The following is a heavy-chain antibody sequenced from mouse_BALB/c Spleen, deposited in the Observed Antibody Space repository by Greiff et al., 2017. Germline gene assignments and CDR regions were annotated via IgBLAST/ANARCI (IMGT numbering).Heavy chain of an antibody. Sequence: QVQLQQSGAELMKPGASVKISCKATGYTFSSYWIEWVKQRPGHGLEWIGEILPGSGSTNYNEKFKGKATFTADTSSNTAYMQLSSLTSEDSAVYYCARSDYDDDVYYFDYWGQGTTLTVSS. CDR2: ILPGSGST. D-gene: IGHD2-4*01. J-gene: IGHJ2*01. V-gene: IGHV1-9*01. CDR1: GYTFSSYW. CDR3: ARSDYDDDVYYFDY.